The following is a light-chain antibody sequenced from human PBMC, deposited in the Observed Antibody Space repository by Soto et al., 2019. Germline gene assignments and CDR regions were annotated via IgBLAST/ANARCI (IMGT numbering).Light chain of an antibody. CDR3: QQYGSSPPIS. CDR2: GAS. V-gene: IGKV3-20*01. CDR1: QSVSSSY. J-gene: IGKJ5*01. Sequence: ESVVTQCPGILYLSPGERATLSCRASQSVSSSYLAWYQQKPGQAPRLLIYGASSRTAGIPDRFSGSGSGTDFTLTISRLEPEDLAVYYCQQYGSSPPISFGQRTPLDMK.